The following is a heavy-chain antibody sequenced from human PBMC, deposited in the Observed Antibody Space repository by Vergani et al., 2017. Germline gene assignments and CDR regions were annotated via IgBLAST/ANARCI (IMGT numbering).Heavy chain of an antibody. V-gene: IGHV4-59*01. CDR1: GGSISSYY. CDR2: IYYSGST. J-gene: IGHJ3*02. CDR3: ARSKLRSTSRVSGAKKHDAFDI. Sequence: QLQLQESGSGLVKPSETLSLTCTVSGGSISSYYWSWIRQPAGKGLEWIGYIYYSGSTNYNPSLKSRVTISVDTSKNQFSLKLSSVTAADTAVYYCARSKLRSTSRVSGAKKHDAFDIWGQGTMVTVSS. D-gene: IGHD2-2*01.